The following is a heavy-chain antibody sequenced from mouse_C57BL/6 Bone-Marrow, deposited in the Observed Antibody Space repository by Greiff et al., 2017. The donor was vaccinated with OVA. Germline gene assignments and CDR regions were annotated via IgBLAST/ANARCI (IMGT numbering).Heavy chain of an antibody. CDR2: IDPANDNT. CDR3: ARGNFGSSFYAMDY. CDR1: GFNIKNTY. D-gene: IGHD1-1*01. V-gene: IGHV14-3*01. J-gene: IGHJ4*01. Sequence: VQLQQSVAELVRPGASVKLSCTASGFNIKNTYMHWVKQRPEQGLEWIGRIDPANDNTKCAPKFQGKATMTADTSSNTAYLQLSSLSSEDTAVYCCARGNFGSSFYAMDYWGQGTSVTVSS.